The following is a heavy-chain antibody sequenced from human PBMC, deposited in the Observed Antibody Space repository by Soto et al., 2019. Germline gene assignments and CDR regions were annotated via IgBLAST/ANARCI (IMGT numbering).Heavy chain of an antibody. CDR2: INPNSGGT. CDR3: ARGSASSSPEYYYYYYGMDV. CDR1: GYTFTGYY. Sequence: ASVKVSCKASGYTFTGYYMHWVRQAPGQGLEWTGWINPNSGGTNYAQKFQGWVTMTRDTSISTAYMELSRLRSDDTAVYYCARGSASSSPEYYYYYYGMDVWGQGTTVTVSS. J-gene: IGHJ6*02. V-gene: IGHV1-2*04. D-gene: IGHD6-19*01.